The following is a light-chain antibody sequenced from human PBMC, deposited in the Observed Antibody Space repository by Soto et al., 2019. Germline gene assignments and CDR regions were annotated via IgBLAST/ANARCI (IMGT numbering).Light chain of an antibody. V-gene: IGKV1-5*01. Sequence: DIQMTQSPSTLSASVGDRVTITCRASQSMNDWLAWYQQKPGKAPKVLIYDASSLQSGVPSRFSGSGSGTEFTLTIDSLQSDDVAIYYCLRYNAFSPTLGQGTKVDIK. CDR2: DAS. CDR1: QSMNDW. CDR3: LRYNAFSPT. J-gene: IGKJ1*01.